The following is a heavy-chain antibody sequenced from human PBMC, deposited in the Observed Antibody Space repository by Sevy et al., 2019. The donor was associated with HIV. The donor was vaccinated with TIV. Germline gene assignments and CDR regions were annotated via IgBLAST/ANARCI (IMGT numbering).Heavy chain of an antibody. CDR2: MNPNNGGT. V-gene: IGHV1-2*02. Sequence: ASVKVSCKASGYSFTGQYMHWVRQAPGQGLEWMGWMNPNNGGTDFAQKFQGRVTMTRDTSISTAYMELSSLRSDDTAVYYCARDGGSVVVTPFDYWGQGTLVTVSS. D-gene: IGHD2-21*02. J-gene: IGHJ4*02. CDR1: GYSFTGQY. CDR3: ARDGGSVVVTPFDY.